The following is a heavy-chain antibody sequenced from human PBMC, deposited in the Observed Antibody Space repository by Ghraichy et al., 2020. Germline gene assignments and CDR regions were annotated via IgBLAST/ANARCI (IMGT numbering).Heavy chain of an antibody. Sequence: ASVKVSCKASGYTFTSYAMNWVRQAPGQGLEWMGWINTNTGNPTYAQGFTGRFVFSLDTSVSTAYLQISSLKAEDTAVYYCARDSNYEPNPLNDAFDIWGQGTMVTVSS. D-gene: IGHD4-11*01. J-gene: IGHJ3*02. V-gene: IGHV7-4-1*02. CDR1: GYTFTSYA. CDR2: INTNTGNP. CDR3: ARDSNYEPNPLNDAFDI.